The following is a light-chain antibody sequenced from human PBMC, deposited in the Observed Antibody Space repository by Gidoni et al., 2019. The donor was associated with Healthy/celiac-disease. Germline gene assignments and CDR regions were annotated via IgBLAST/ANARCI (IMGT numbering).Light chain of an antibody. Sequence: DIQMTQSPSTLSASVGDIVTITCRASQSISSWLAWYQQKPGKAPKLLIYYDSSLESGVPSRFSVSGSATEFTLSISSLQPDDFATYYCQQYNSPSTFGQGTKVEIK. CDR3: QQYNSPST. CDR1: QSISSW. CDR2: YDS. J-gene: IGKJ1*01. V-gene: IGKV1-5*01.